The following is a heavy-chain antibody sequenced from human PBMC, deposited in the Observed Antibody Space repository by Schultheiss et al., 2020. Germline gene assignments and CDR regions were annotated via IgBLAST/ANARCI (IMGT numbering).Heavy chain of an antibody. V-gene: IGHV1-18*01. CDR1: DYTFNIYG. Sequence: ASVKVSCKASDYTFNIYGITWVRQAPGQGLEWMGWIAGDSGITKYAQRLQGRVTMTTETSTSTAYMELRSLRSDYTAVYYCARWVAVAGPGGTFDYWGQGTLVTVSS. J-gene: IGHJ4*02. CDR3: ARWVAVAGPGGTFDY. D-gene: IGHD6-19*01. CDR2: IAGDSGIT.